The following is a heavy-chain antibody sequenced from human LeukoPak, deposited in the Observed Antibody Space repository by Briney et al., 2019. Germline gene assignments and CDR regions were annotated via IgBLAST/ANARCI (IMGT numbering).Heavy chain of an antibody. CDR3: ARGYSSYYPDAFDI. Sequence: PGRSLRLSCAASGFTFNNYGMNWVRQAPGRGLEWVSYMSFSGSTIYYADSVKGRFTISRDNAKNSLYLQMNSLRAEDTAVYYCARGYSSYYPDAFDIWGQGTMVTVSS. V-gene: IGHV3-48*04. CDR2: MSFSGSTI. D-gene: IGHD5-12*01. CDR1: GFTFNNYG. J-gene: IGHJ3*02.